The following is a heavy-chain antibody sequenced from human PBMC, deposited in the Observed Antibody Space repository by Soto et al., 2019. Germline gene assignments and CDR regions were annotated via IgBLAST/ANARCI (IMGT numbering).Heavy chain of an antibody. Sequence: PGGSLRLSCAASGFTFSSYAMGWVRQAPGKGLEWVSAISGSGGSTYYADSVKGRFTISRDNSKNTLYLQMNSLRAEDTAVYYCAKAPSGWYLSYFDYWGQGTLVTVSS. V-gene: IGHV3-23*01. CDR3: AKAPSGWYLSYFDY. D-gene: IGHD6-19*01. CDR1: GFTFSSYA. J-gene: IGHJ4*02. CDR2: ISGSGGST.